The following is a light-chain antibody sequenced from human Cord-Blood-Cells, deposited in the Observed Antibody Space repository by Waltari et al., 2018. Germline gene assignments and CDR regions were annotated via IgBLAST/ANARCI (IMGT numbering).Light chain of an antibody. CDR1: SSDVGGYTY. CDR3: CSYAGSYTLV. V-gene: IGLV2-11*01. Sequence: QSALTQPRSVSGSPGQSVTISCTGTSSDVGGYTYVSWYQQHPGKAPKLMIYDVSKRPSGVPDRFSCSKSGNTASLSISGLQAEDEADYYCCSYAGSYTLVFGGGTKLTVL. CDR2: DVS. J-gene: IGLJ2*01.